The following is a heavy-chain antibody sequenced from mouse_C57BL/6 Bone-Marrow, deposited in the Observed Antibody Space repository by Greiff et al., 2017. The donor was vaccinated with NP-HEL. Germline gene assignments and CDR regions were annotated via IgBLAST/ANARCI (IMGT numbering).Heavy chain of an antibody. CDR1: GYTFTSYG. CDR3: AIYYYGSSFHYYAMDY. Sequence: LQESGAELARPGASVKLSCKASGYTFTSYGISWVKQRTGQGLEWIGEIYPRSGNTYYNEKFKGKATLTADKSSSTAYMELRSLTSEDSAVYFCAIYYYGSSFHYYAMDYWGQGTSVTVSS. J-gene: IGHJ4*01. V-gene: IGHV1-81*01. D-gene: IGHD1-1*01. CDR2: IYPRSGNT.